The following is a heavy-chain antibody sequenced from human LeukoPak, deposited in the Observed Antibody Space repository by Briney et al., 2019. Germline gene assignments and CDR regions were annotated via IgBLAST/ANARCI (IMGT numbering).Heavy chain of an antibody. J-gene: IGHJ4*02. V-gene: IGHV4-39*01. Sequence: SETLSLTCTVSGGSISSSSYYWGWIRQPPGKGLEWIGSIYYSGSTYYNPSLKSRVTISVDTSKNQFSLKLSSVTAADTAVYYCASHLPYEPFSEALWRMYRSAFDYWGQGTLVTVSS. D-gene: IGHD3-22*01. CDR2: IYYSGST. CDR3: ASHLPYEPFSEALWRMYRSAFDY. CDR1: GGSISSSSYY.